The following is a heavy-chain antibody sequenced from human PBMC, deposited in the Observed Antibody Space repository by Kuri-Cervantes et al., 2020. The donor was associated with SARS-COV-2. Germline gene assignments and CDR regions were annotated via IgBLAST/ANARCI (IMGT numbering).Heavy chain of an antibody. CDR3: ARPERFFGVVIPQGGAFDI. Sequence: SAKVSCKASGGTFSSYAISWVRQAPGQGLEWMGGSIPIFGTANYAQKFQGRVTITADESTSTAYMELSSLRSEDTAVYYCARPERFFGVVIPQGGAFDIWGQGTMVTVSS. D-gene: IGHD3-3*01. CDR2: SIPIFGTA. CDR1: GGTFSSYA. V-gene: IGHV1-69*13. J-gene: IGHJ3*02.